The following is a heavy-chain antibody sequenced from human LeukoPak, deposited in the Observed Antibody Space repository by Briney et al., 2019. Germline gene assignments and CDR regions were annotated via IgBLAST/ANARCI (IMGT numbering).Heavy chain of an antibody. CDR1: GFTFSSYG. CDR3: AKDRYSYAFEYSDS. J-gene: IGHJ4*02. D-gene: IGHD5-18*01. V-gene: IGHV3-30*18. Sequence: GGSLRLSCAASGFTFSSYGMHWVRQAPGKGLDWVAVISNDGSKKYYADSVKGRFTISRDNSKNTLSLQVSSLRTEDTAVYYCAKDRYSYAFEYSDSWGQGTLVIVSS. CDR2: ISNDGSKK.